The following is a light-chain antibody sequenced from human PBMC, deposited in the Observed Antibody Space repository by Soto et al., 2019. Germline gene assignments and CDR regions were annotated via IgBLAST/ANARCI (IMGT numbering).Light chain of an antibody. J-gene: IGKJ1*01. CDR3: QQYDTSPRT. V-gene: IGKV3-20*01. CDR1: QSVSSSY. CDR2: GAS. Sequence: EIVLTQSPGTLSLSRGERATLSCRASQSVSSSYLAWYQQKPGQSPRLLIFGASSRATGTPDRFRGSRSGTDFTLTNSRLEPEDFAVYYCQQYDTSPRTFGQGTTVEIK.